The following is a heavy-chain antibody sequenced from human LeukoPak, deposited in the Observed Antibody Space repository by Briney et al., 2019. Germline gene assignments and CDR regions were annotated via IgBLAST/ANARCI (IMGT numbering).Heavy chain of an antibody. CDR1: GYTFTSYG. CDR2: ISTYNGKT. CDR3: ARRPGSKLPFDY. Sequence: ASVKVSCKASGYTFTSYGICWVRQAPGQGLEWMGWISTYNGKTNYAQKIQGRVTMTRGMSTSTVYMELSSLRSEDTAVYYCARRPGSKLPFDYWGQGTLVTVSS. D-gene: IGHD2-15*01. J-gene: IGHJ4*02. V-gene: IGHV1-18*01.